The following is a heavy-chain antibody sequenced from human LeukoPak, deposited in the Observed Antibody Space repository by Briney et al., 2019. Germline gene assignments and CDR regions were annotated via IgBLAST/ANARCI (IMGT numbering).Heavy chain of an antibody. CDR1: GFTFRDYW. Sequence: GGSLRLSCTASGFTFRDYWMHWIRQTPREGLVWVSRINGDETSRAYADFVEGRFTISRGNAKNTLYLQIDSLRAEDSAIYYCARDRAEHNWTYHTLFDYWGQGTPDIVSS. CDR2: INGDETSR. V-gene: IGHV3-74*01. D-gene: IGHD1-7*01. J-gene: IGHJ4*02. CDR3: ARDRAEHNWTYHTLFDY.